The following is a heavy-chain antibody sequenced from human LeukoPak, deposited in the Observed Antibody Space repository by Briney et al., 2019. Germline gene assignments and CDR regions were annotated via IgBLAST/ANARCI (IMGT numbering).Heavy chain of an antibody. V-gene: IGHV3-23*01. J-gene: IGHJ6*02. CDR3: AKGGGDGSGSYLAFYYYYYYGMDV. D-gene: IGHD3-10*01. CDR1: GFTFSSYA. Sequence: GGSLRLSCAASGFTFSSYAMSWVRQAPGKGLEWVSAISGSGGSTYYADSVKGRFTISRGNSKNTLYLQMNSLRAEDTAVYYCAKGGGDGSGSYLAFYYYYYYGMDVWGQGTTVTVSS. CDR2: ISGSGGST.